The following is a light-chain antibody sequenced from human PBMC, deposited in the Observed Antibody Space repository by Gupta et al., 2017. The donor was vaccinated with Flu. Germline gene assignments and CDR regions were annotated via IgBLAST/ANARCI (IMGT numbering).Light chain of an antibody. CDR2: EDR. CDR1: ALPKKY. J-gene: IGLJ3*02. V-gene: IGLV3-10*01. CDR3: YSTDTSGNHRV. Sequence: SYELPQPPSVSVSPGQTSRITCSGDALPKKYAYWYQQKSGQAPVLIIYEDRKRPSGIPERFSGSSSGTMATLTISGAQVEDEADYYCYSTDTSGNHRVFGGGTNLTVL.